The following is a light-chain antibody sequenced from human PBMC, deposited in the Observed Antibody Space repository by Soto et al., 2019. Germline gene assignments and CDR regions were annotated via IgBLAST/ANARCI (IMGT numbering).Light chain of an antibody. CDR2: YAS. CDR1: HDIRKY. V-gene: IGKV1-33*01. J-gene: IGKJ5*01. Sequence: DIQMTQSPSSLSASVGDRVTITCQASHDIRKYLNWYQQKPGKAPKLLIYYASNLETGVPSRFTGSGSGTDFTFTISSLQLEDIATYYCQQYENFPVTFGQGTRLESK. CDR3: QQYENFPVT.